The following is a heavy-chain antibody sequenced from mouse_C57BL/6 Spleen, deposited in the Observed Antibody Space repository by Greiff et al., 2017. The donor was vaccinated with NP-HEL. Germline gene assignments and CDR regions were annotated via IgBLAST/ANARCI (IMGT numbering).Heavy chain of an antibody. J-gene: IGHJ3*01. D-gene: IGHD3-2*02. Sequence: QVQLQQSGAELVRPGASVTLSCKASGYTFTDYEMHWVKQTPVHGLEWIGAIDPETGGTAYNQKFKGKAILTADKSSSTAYMELRSLTSEDSAVYYCTREGGSGWFAYWGQGTLVTVSA. CDR1: GYTFTDYE. CDR3: TREGGSGWFAY. V-gene: IGHV1-15*01. CDR2: IDPETGGT.